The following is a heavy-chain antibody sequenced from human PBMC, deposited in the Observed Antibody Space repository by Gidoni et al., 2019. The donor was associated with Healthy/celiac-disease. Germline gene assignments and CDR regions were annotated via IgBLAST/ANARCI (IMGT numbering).Heavy chain of an antibody. CDR3: ARAPIAAAGTWYFDY. CDR1: GFTFSDYY. CDR2: ISSSGSTI. J-gene: IGHJ4*02. D-gene: IGHD6-13*01. V-gene: IGHV3-11*01. Sequence: QVQLVESWGGLVKPGGSLRLSCAASGFTFSDYYMSWIRQAPGKGVEWVSYISSSGSTIYYADSLYLQMNSLRAEDTAVYYCARAPIAAAGTWYFDYWGQGTLVTVSS.